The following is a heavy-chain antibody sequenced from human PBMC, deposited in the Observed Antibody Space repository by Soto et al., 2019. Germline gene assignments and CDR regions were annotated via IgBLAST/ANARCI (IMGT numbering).Heavy chain of an antibody. CDR2: IYYSGST. Sequence: PSETLSLTCAVYGGSFSGYYWSWIRQPPGKGLEWIGYIYYSGSTNYNPSLKSRVTISVDTSKNQFSLKLSSVTAADTAVYYCARSIQQSRLNWFDPWGQGTLVTVSS. V-gene: IGHV4-59*01. J-gene: IGHJ5*02. CDR3: ARSIQQSRLNWFDP. D-gene: IGHD6-13*01. CDR1: GGSFSGYY.